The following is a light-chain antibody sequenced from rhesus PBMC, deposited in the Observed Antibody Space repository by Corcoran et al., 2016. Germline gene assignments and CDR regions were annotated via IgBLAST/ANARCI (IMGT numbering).Light chain of an antibody. CDR2: AAS. CDR1: QGISSW. V-gene: IGKV1-33*02. J-gene: IGKJ1*01. Sequence: DIQMTQSPSSLSASVGDRVTITCQASQGISSWLAWYQQTPGKAPKLLIYAASSLQSGVPSRFRGSGYGTEFTPTSSSLQPEDCATYYCQQHNSYPRTFGQGTKVEIK. CDR3: QQHNSYPRT.